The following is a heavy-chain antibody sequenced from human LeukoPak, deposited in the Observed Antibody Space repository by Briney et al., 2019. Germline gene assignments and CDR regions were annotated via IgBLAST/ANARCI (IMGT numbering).Heavy chain of an antibody. CDR3: ARGSGLISFVNY. CDR1: GFTFSSYA. J-gene: IGHJ4*02. CDR2: ISSSSSYI. Sequence: GGSLRLSCAASGFTFSSYAMSWVRQAPGKGLEWVSSISSSSSYIYYADSVKGRFTISRDNAKNSLYLQMNSLRAEDTAVYYCARGSGLISFVNYWGQGTLVTVSS. D-gene: IGHD3-16*02. V-gene: IGHV3-21*01.